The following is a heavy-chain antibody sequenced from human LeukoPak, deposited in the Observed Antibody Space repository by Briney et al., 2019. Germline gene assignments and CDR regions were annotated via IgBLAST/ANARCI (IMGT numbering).Heavy chain of an antibody. CDR1: GYTFTSYG. Sequence: GASVKVSCKASGYTFTSYGISWVRQAPGQGLEWMGWISAYNGNTNYAQKLQGGVAMTTDTSTSTAYMELRSLRSDDTAVYYCARGRVYDSSGYWGDYWGQGTLVTVSS. CDR3: ARGRVYDSSGYWGDY. D-gene: IGHD3-22*01. V-gene: IGHV1-18*01. CDR2: ISAYNGNT. J-gene: IGHJ4*02.